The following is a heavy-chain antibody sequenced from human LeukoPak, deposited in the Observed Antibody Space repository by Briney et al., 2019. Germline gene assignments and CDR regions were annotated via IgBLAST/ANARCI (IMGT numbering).Heavy chain of an antibody. CDR2: INPNSGGT. V-gene: IGHV1-2*02. J-gene: IGHJ6*02. CDR3: ARGGQSRFLEWLSFDLDV. Sequence: ASVKVSCKASGYTYTGYYMHWVRQAPGQGLEWMGWINPNSGGTNYAQKFQGRVTVTRDTSISTAYMELSRLKSDDTAVYCCARGGQSRFLEWLSFDLDVWGQGTTVTVSS. D-gene: IGHD3-3*01. CDR1: GYTYTGYY.